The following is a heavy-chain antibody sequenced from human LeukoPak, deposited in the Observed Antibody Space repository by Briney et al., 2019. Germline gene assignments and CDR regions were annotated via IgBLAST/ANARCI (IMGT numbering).Heavy chain of an antibody. Sequence: PGGSLRLSCAASGFTFSSYAMSWVRQAPGKGLEWVSAISGSGGSTYYADSVKGRFTISRDNSKNTLYLQMNGLRAEDTAVYYCAKAYDSSGYYLLRPFHYWGQGTLVTVSS. D-gene: IGHD3-22*01. CDR2: ISGSGGST. CDR1: GFTFSSYA. J-gene: IGHJ4*02. V-gene: IGHV3-23*01. CDR3: AKAYDSSGYYLLRPFHY.